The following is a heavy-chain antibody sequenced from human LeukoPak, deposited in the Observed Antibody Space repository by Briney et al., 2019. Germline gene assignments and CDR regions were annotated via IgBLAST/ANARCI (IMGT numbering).Heavy chain of an antibody. Sequence: PSETLSLTCTVSGASVSSGSSYWGWIRQPPGMGLEWIGYIFYSGTTNYSPSFKSRVTMSLDTSENQFSLRLSSVTAADTAVYYCARTPVYCSGGSCYYYYYAMDVWGQGTTVTVSS. J-gene: IGHJ6*02. CDR2: IFYSGTT. CDR1: GASVSSGSSY. V-gene: IGHV4-61*01. CDR3: ARTPVYCSGGSCYYYYYAMDV. D-gene: IGHD2-15*01.